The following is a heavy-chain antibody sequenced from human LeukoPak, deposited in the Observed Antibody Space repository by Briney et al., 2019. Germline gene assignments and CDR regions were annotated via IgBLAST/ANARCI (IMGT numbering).Heavy chain of an antibody. CDR3: AKGRSDSSTPDAFDV. J-gene: IGHJ3*01. CDR2: MSGSAGST. Sequence: RGSLRLSPAPSRFTFRFYAMSPVRQAPGKGLEWVSTMSGSAGSTYYADSVKGRFTISRDISENALYLQMNSLGVEDTALYYCAKGRSDSSTPDAFDVWGQGTMVTISS. V-gene: IGHV3-23*01. D-gene: IGHD6-13*01. CDR1: RFTFRFYA.